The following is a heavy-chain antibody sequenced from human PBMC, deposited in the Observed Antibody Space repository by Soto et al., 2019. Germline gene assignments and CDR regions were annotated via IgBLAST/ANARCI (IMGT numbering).Heavy chain of an antibody. CDR2: INGDGSST. Sequence: PGGSLRLSCAASGFTFSNFWMHWVRQAPGKGPVWVSRINGDGSSTSHADSVKGRFTISRDNAENTLFLQMSGLRAEDTAVYYCAMAQLLPDDAFDAWGRGTVVTVSS. V-gene: IGHV3-74*01. CDR3: AMAQLLPDDAFDA. D-gene: IGHD2-2*01. CDR1: GFTFSNFW. J-gene: IGHJ3*01.